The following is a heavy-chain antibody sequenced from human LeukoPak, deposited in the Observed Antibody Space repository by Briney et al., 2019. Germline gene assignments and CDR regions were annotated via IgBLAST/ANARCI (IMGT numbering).Heavy chain of an antibody. J-gene: IGHJ6*04. CDR3: ASAMGYYYYYGMDV. V-gene: IGHV4-34*01. CDR2: INHSGST. Sequence: PSETLSLTCAVYGGSFSGYYWSWIRQPPGKGLEWIGEINHSGSTNYNPSLKGRVTISVDTSKNQFSLKLSSVTAADTAVYYCASAMGYYYYYGMDVWGKGTTVTVSS. D-gene: IGHD5-18*01. CDR1: GGSFSGYY.